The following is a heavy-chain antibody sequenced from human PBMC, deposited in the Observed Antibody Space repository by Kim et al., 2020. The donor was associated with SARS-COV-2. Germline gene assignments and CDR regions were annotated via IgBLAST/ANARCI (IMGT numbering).Heavy chain of an antibody. V-gene: IGHV4-59*01. CDR3: ARVPYYDFWSGPYYYMDV. J-gene: IGHJ6*03. Sequence: SETLSLTCTVSGGSISSYYWSWIRQPPGKGLEWIGYIYYSGSTNYNPSLKSRVTISVDTSKNQFSLKLSSVTAADTAVYYCARVPYYDFWSGPYYYMDVWGKGTTVTVSS. CDR1: GGSISSYY. D-gene: IGHD3-3*01. CDR2: IYYSGST.